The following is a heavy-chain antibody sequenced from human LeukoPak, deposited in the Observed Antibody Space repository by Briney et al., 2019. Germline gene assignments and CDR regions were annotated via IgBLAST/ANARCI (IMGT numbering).Heavy chain of an antibody. J-gene: IGHJ4*02. D-gene: IGHD2-21*02. Sequence: GGSLRLSCAASGFTFSSYAMHWVRQAPGKGLEWVAVISYDGSNKYYADSVKGRFTISRDNAKNSLYLQMNSLRAEDTAVYYCAKDKHIVVETAIDWGQGTLVTVSS. CDR1: GFTFSSYA. CDR2: ISYDGSNK. CDR3: AKDKHIVVETAID. V-gene: IGHV3-30-3*01.